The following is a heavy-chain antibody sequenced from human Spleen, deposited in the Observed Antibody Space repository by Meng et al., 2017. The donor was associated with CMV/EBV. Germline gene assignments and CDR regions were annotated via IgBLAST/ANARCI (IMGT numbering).Heavy chain of an antibody. CDR3: AKAENGWYEAFDY. J-gene: IGHJ4*02. D-gene: IGHD6-19*01. CDR1: TFTFSDYY. CDR2: ISGSGGST. Sequence: CAASTFTFSDYYMSWIRQAPGKGLEWVSAISGSGGSTYYADSVKGRFTISRDNSKNTLYLQMNSLRAEDTAVYYCAKAENGWYEAFDYWGQGTLVTVSS. V-gene: IGHV3-23*01.